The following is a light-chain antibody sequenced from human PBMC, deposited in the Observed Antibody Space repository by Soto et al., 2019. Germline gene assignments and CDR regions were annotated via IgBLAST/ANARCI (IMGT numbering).Light chain of an antibody. CDR3: LQHNSYPQT. J-gene: IGKJ1*01. V-gene: IGKV1-17*01. CDR2: AAS. Sequence: DIQMTQSPSSLSASVGDRVTITCRASQGIRDALGWYQQKQGKAPKRLIYAASSLQSGVPSRFSGRGSRTELPLTIISLQPENFATFYCLQHNSYPQTFGQGTKVEIK. CDR1: QGIRDA.